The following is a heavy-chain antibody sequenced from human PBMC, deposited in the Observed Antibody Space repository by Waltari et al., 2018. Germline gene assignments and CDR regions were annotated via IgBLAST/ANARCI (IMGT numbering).Heavy chain of an antibody. CDR1: GFTFSTVW. J-gene: IGHJ4*02. Sequence: EEHLVESGGGLVEPGGSLRLSCAASGFTFSTVWVSWVRQAPGTGRAWIGRIRQEAEGGTTQYAAPVKDRFSISRRDSEHMLFLQMAYLKTDDTAVYYCTIDHWSPPDVGYWGQGTPVTVSS. CDR2: IRQEAEGGTT. CDR3: TIDHWSPPDVGY. D-gene: IGHD3-3*01. V-gene: IGHV3-15*05.